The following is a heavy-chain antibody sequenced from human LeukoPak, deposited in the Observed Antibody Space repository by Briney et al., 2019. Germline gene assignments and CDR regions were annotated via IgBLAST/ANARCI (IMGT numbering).Heavy chain of an antibody. D-gene: IGHD2-2*01. CDR3: ARGYQLLLFDY. CDR2: IYTSGST. V-gene: IGHV4-61*02. Sequence: NTSETLSLTCTVSGGSISSGSYYWSWIRQPAGKGLEWIGRIYTSGSTNYNPSLKSRVTISVDTSKNQFSLKLSSVTAADTAVYYCARGYQLLLFDYWGQGTLVTVSS. J-gene: IGHJ4*02. CDR1: GGSISSGSYY.